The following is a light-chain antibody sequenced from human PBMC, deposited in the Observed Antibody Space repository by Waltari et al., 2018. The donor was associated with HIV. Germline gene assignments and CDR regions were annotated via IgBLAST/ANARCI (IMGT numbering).Light chain of an antibody. V-gene: IGLV3-1*01. CDR2: QDT. J-gene: IGLJ2*01. CDR1: ALANQY. Sequence: SYELTQPPSVSVSPGQTARITCSGDALANQYAYWFQQKPGQSPVLVIYQDTKRPSGIPERFSGSNSGNTATLTISGTQAMDEADYFCQTWDKSTVVFGGRTKLTVL. CDR3: QTWDKSTVV.